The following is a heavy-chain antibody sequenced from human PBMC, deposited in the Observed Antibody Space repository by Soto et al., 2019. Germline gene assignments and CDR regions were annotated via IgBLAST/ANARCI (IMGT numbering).Heavy chain of an antibody. Sequence: SETLSLTCAVYGGSFSGYYWSWIRQPPGKGLEWIGEINHSGSTNYNPSLKSRVTISVDTSKNQFSLKLSSVTAADTAVYYCARGTRSYAVVRGVPAAPNWFDPWGQGTLVTVSS. D-gene: IGHD2-2*01. CDR1: GGSFSGYY. CDR2: INHSGST. V-gene: IGHV4-34*01. CDR3: ARGTRSYAVVRGVPAAPNWFDP. J-gene: IGHJ5*02.